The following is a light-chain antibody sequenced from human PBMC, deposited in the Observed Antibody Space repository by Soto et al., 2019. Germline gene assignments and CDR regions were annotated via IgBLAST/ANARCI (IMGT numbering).Light chain of an antibody. CDR1: QSVPGNY. Sequence: IVLKLSVGTLSWSTGERATLSCMARQSVPGNYLAWYQQKPGQAPRLLIYCTSSRATGIPDRFSGSGSGTDFTLTISRLETDDFAVFYCQQYGRSISSGQGARLEI. CDR2: CTS. J-gene: IGKJ5*01. CDR3: QQYGRSIS. V-gene: IGKV3-20*01.